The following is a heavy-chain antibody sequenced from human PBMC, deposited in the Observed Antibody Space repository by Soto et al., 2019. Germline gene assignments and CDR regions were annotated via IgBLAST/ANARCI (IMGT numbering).Heavy chain of an antibody. V-gene: IGHV1-18*01. J-gene: IGHJ5*02. CDR2: ISAYNGNT. Sequence: ASVKVSCKASGYTFTSYGISWVRKAPGQGLEWMGWISAYNGNTNYAQKLQGRVTMTTDTSTSTAYMELRSLRSDDTAVYYCASSPLLWFGEYNNWFDPWGQGTPVIVSS. CDR1: GYTFTSYG. D-gene: IGHD3-10*01. CDR3: ASSPLLWFGEYNNWFDP.